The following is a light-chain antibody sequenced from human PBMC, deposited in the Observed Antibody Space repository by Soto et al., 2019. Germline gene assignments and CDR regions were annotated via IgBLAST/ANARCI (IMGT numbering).Light chain of an antibody. J-gene: IGLJ2*01. Sequence: QSVLTQPPSVSAAPGQRVTISCSGSASNVGTQFVSWYQHRPGAAPKLLIYDNDERPSEIPDRFSGSKSDTSATLTITGVQTGDEADYYCGPWDTGLSAGVFGGGTKVTVL. V-gene: IGLV1-51*01. CDR2: DND. CDR3: GPWDTGLSAGV. CDR1: ASNVGTQF.